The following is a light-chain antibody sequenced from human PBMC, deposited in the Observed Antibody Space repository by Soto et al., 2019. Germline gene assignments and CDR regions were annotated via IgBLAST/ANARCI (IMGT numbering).Light chain of an antibody. CDR1: QGISNY. CDR3: QNYNGAPWT. J-gene: IGKJ1*01. CDR2: AAS. Sequence: DIQMTQSPSSLSASVGHRVTITCRESQGISNYLVWYQQKPGKVPKLLIYAASTLQSGVPSRFSGSGSGTDFTLTISSLQPEDVATYYCQNYNGAPWTFGQGTKVEIK. V-gene: IGKV1-27*01.